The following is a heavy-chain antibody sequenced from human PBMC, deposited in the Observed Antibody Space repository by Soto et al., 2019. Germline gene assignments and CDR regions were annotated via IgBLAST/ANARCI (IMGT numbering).Heavy chain of an antibody. D-gene: IGHD1-1*01. V-gene: IGHV3-11*01. J-gene: IGHJ3*02. CDR2: ISSSGSTI. Sequence: GGSLRLSCAASGFTFSDYYMSWIRQAPGKGLEWVSYISSSGSTIYYADSVKGRFTISRDNAKNSLYLQMNSLRAEDTAVYYCARVKYPDDKDAFDIWGQGTMVTVSS. CDR1: GFTFSDYY. CDR3: ARVKYPDDKDAFDI.